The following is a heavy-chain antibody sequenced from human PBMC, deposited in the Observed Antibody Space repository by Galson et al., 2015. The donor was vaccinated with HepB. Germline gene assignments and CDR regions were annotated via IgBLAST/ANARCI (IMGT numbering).Heavy chain of an antibody. D-gene: IGHD5-18*01. Sequence: SLRISCKGSGYSFTSYWINWVRQMPGKGLELMGRIDPSDSYTKYSPSFQGHVTISADKSINTAYLQWSSLKASDTAMYYCARSPKYNYGQTLGYWGQGTLVTVSS. V-gene: IGHV5-10-1*01. CDR1: GYSFTSYW. CDR2: IDPSDSYT. CDR3: ARSPKYNYGQTLGY. J-gene: IGHJ4*02.